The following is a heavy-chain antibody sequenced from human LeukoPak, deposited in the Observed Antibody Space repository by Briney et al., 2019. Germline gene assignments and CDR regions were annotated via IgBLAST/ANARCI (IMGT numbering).Heavy chain of an antibody. Sequence: GGSLRLSCAASGFTFSSYAMTWVRQAPGKGLEWVSTISGSGVSTYSADSVRGRFTISRDNSKNTLYVQMNSLRAEETAVYYCARISRWGPYWGQGSLVTVSS. CDR3: ARISRWGPY. D-gene: IGHD3-16*01. J-gene: IGHJ4*02. V-gene: IGHV3-23*01. CDR2: ISGSGVST. CDR1: GFTFSSYA.